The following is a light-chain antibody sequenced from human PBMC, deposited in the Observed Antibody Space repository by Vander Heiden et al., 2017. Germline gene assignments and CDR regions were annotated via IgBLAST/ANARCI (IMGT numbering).Light chain of an antibody. CDR1: QGVSSN. J-gene: IGKJ1*01. Sequence: IVITPSPATLSGTQGDSATLPFRVSQGVSSNLSGYHQKPGLAPRLGLFWASSRATVTSARCNGGGLAREFSLTISSLQSEDFAVYYCQQYNNWLGTFGQGTKVEIK. CDR2: WAS. V-gene: IGKV3-15*01. CDR3: QQYNNWLGT.